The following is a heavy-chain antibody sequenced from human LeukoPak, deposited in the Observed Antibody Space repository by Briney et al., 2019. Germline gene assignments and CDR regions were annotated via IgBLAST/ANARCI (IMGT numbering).Heavy chain of an antibody. V-gene: IGHV4-59*01. CDR2: IHYSGST. CDR1: GGSISSYY. CDR3: ARDVALASGSFRFDP. D-gene: IGHD3-10*01. J-gene: IGHJ5*02. Sequence: SETLSLTCTVSGGSISSYYWSWIRQPPGKGLEWIGYIHYSGSTNYNPSLKSRVTISVDTSKNQFSLKLSSVTAADTAVYCARDVALASGSFRFDPWGQGTLVTVSS.